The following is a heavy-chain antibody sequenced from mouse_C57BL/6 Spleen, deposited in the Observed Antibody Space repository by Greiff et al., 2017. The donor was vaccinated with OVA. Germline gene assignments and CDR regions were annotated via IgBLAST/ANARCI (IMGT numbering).Heavy chain of an antibody. CDR2: IDPSDSET. J-gene: IGHJ1*03. Sequence: QVQLQQPGAELVRPGSSVKLSCKASGYTFTSYWMHWVKQRPIQGLEWIGNIDPSDSETHYNQKFKDKATLTVDKSSSTAYMQLSSLTSEDSAVYYCARGIFYYGSSLRWYFDVWGTGTTVTVSS. CDR3: ARGIFYYGSSLRWYFDV. V-gene: IGHV1-52*01. CDR1: GYTFTSYW. D-gene: IGHD1-1*01.